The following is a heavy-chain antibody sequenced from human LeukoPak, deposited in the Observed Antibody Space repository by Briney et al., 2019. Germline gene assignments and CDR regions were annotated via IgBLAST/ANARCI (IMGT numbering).Heavy chain of an antibody. CDR3: ARARRKMVSMVRGVIPNWFDP. CDR2: IYYSGST. J-gene: IGHJ5*02. CDR1: GGSISSGDYY. V-gene: IGHV4-30-4*01. Sequence: SETLSLTCTVSGGSISSGDYYWSWIRQPPGKGLEWIGYIYYSGSTYYNPSLKSRVTISVDTSKNQFSLKLSSVTAADTAVYYCARARRKMVSMVRGVIPNWFDPWGQGTLVTVSS. D-gene: IGHD3-10*01.